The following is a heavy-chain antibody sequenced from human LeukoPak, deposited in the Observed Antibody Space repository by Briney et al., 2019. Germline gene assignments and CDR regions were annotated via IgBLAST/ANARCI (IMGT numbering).Heavy chain of an antibody. J-gene: IGHJ3*02. D-gene: IGHD3-22*01. CDR1: GGSISSGGYY. V-gene: IGHV4-30-2*01. CDR2: IYHSGST. CDR3: ASTAGSYYYDSSGYYYAFDI. Sequence: SSETLSLTCTVSGGSISSGGYYWSWIRQPPGKGLEWIGYIYHSGSTYYNPSLKSRVTISVDRSKNQFSLKLSSVTAADTAVYYCASTAGSYYYDSSGYYYAFDIWGQGTMVTVSS.